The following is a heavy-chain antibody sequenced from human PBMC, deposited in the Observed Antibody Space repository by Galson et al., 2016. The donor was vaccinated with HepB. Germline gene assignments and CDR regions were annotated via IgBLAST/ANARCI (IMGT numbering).Heavy chain of an antibody. V-gene: IGHV4-59*01. CDR2: ISNSGNN. CDR1: GGSISDYY. D-gene: IGHD1-1*01. CDR3: SATTTGGHAW. J-gene: IGHJ4*02. Sequence: SETLSLTCTVSGGSISDYYCSWIRQSPGKGLEWIGHISNSGNNKYNPSLASRVTISVDTSKNQFFLDVNSVTAEYTAISYCSATTTGGHAWWGQGNLVTVSS.